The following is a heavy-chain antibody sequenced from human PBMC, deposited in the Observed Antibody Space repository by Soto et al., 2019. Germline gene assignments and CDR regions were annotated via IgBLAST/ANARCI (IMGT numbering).Heavy chain of an antibody. CDR2: INHSGST. V-gene: IGHV4-34*01. D-gene: IGHD2-2*01. J-gene: IGHJ4*02. Sequence: SETLSLTCAVYGGSFSGYYWSWIRQPPGKGLEWIGEINHSGSTNYNPSLKSRVTISVDTSKNQFSLKLSSVTAADTAVYYCARGWRYCSSTSCYAGYFDYWGQGTLVTVSS. CDR3: ARGWRYCSSTSCYAGYFDY. CDR1: GGSFSGYY.